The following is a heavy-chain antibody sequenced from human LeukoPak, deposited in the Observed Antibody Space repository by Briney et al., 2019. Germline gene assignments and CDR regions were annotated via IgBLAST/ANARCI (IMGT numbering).Heavy chain of an antibody. CDR3: ALGRRVPFDY. CDR1: GGSISSSSYY. Sequence: SETLSLTCTVSGGSISSSSYYWVWIRQSPGKGLEWIGSIYYSGSTYYNPSLKSRVTISVDTSKNQFSLKLSSVTAADTAVYYCALGRRVPFDYWGQGTLVTVSS. V-gene: IGHV4-39*01. CDR2: IYYSGST. J-gene: IGHJ4*02. D-gene: IGHD3-10*01.